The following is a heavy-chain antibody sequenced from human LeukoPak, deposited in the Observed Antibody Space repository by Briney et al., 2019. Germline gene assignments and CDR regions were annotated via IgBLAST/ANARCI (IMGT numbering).Heavy chain of an antibody. CDR3: ARVVVVVPAAIGTTRWTYYFDY. V-gene: IGHV4-39*07. J-gene: IGHJ4*02. D-gene: IGHD2-2*01. CDR1: GGSISSSSYY. Sequence: PSETLSLTCTVSGGSISSSSYYWGWIRQPPGKGLEWIGSIYYSGSTYYNPSLKSRVTISVDTSKNQFSLKLSSVTAADTAVYYCARVVVVVPAAIGTTRWTYYFDYWGQGTLVTVSP. CDR2: IYYSGST.